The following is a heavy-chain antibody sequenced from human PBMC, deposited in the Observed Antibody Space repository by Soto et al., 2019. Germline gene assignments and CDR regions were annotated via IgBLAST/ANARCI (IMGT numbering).Heavy chain of an antibody. CDR3: ARGEGYCSGRVCYRCFDP. D-gene: IGHD2-15*01. Sequence: QVQLVQSGAEVKRPGASVKLSCKASGYTFTKYAIHWVRQAPGQGLEWMGWINAGSGNTKYSQKFQGRVTATRDTSATTVYMELSSLRFEDTAVYYCARGEGYCSGRVCYRCFDPWGQGSLDTVSS. CDR1: GYTFTKYA. CDR2: INAGSGNT. V-gene: IGHV1-3*01. J-gene: IGHJ5*02.